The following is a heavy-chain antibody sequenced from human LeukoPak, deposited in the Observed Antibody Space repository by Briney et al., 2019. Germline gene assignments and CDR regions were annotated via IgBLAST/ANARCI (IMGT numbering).Heavy chain of an antibody. CDR2: MNPNSGNT. CDR1: GYTFTSYD. Sequence: ASVKVSFKASGYTFTSYDINWVRQATGQGLEWMGWMNPNSGNTGYAQKFQGRVTITRNTSISTAYMELSSLRSEDTAVYYCARVRGRCTNGVCYDHYYYYMDVWGKGTTVTVSS. CDR3: ARVRGRCTNGVCYDHYYYYMDV. V-gene: IGHV1-8*03. D-gene: IGHD2-8*01. J-gene: IGHJ6*03.